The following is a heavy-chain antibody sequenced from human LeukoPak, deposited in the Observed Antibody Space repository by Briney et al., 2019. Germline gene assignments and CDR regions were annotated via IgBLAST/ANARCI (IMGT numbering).Heavy chain of an antibody. CDR1: GFTFSSCS. CDR3: ARDYVQLWPTTFYYYYYGMDV. J-gene: IGHJ6*02. Sequence: AGGSLRLSCAASGFTFSSCSVNWVRQAPGKGLEWVSSISSSSSYIYYADSVKGRFTISRDNAKNSLYLQMNSLRAEDTAVYYCARDYVQLWPTTFYYYYYGMDVWGQGTTVTVSS. CDR2: ISSSSSYI. V-gene: IGHV3-21*01. D-gene: IGHD5-18*01.